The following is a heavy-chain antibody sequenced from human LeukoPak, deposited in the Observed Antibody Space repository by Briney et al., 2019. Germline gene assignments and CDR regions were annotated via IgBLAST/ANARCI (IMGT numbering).Heavy chain of an antibody. Sequence: GGSLRLSCAASGFTFSSYGMHWVRQAPGKGLEWVAFIRYDGSNKYYADSVKGRFTISRDNSKNTLYLQMNSLRAEDTAVYYCAKDSGYYDSSGYYYIDYWGQGTLVTVSS. CDR2: IRYDGSNK. CDR1: GFTFSSYG. CDR3: AKDSGYYDSSGYYYIDY. V-gene: IGHV3-30*02. J-gene: IGHJ4*02. D-gene: IGHD3-22*01.